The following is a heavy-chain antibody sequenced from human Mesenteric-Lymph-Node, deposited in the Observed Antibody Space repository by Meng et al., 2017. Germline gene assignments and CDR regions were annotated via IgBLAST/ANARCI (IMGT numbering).Heavy chain of an antibody. V-gene: IGHV1-2*02. Sequence: ASVKVSCKASGYTFSSYGISWVRQAPGQGLEWMGWINPNSGGTNYAQKFQGRVTMTRDTSISTAYMELSRLRSDDTAVYYCARERLDDSSGYYTGDAFDIWGQGTMVTVSS. CDR3: ARERLDDSSGYYTGDAFDI. CDR1: GYTFSSYG. CDR2: INPNSGGT. J-gene: IGHJ3*02. D-gene: IGHD3-22*01.